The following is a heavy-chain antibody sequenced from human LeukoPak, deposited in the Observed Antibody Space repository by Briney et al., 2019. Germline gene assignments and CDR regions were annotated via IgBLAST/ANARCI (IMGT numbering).Heavy chain of an antibody. CDR3: ARVRDGYISAAFDI. V-gene: IGHV4-59*01. CDR1: GASISGYF. D-gene: IGHD5-24*01. J-gene: IGHJ3*02. Sequence: SEILSLTCTVSGASISGYFWSWIRQPPGKGLEWIGYIYYSGSTNYNPSLKSRVTISVDTSKNQFSLKLSSVTAADTAVYYCARVRDGYISAAFDIWGQGTMVTVSS. CDR2: IYYSGST.